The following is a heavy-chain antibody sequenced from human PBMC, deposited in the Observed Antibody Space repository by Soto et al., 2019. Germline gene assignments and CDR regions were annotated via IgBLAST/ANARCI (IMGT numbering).Heavy chain of an antibody. Sequence: QLQLQESGPGLVKSSETLSLTCTVTGGSISGSSYYWAWIRQPPGKGLEWIGSVHYSGSTCYKPSLKSRVSISVDTSRTQFSLKASSVTAADTAVYYCARASWVPGGPFDTWGQGTPVTVSS. CDR1: GGSISGSSYY. CDR3: ARASWVPGGPFDT. CDR2: VHYSGST. D-gene: IGHD1-26*01. J-gene: IGHJ5*02. V-gene: IGHV4-39*01.